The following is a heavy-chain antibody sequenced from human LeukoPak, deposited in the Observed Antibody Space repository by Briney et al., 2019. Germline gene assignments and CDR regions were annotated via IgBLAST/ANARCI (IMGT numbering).Heavy chain of an antibody. CDR2: ISYDGSNK. V-gene: IGHV3-30*18. J-gene: IGHJ5*02. CDR1: GFTFSSYG. CDR3: AKDRAAAGDNWFDP. Sequence: GGSLRPSCAASGFTFSSYGMHWVRQAPGKGLEWVAVISYDGSNKYYADSVKGRFTIYRDNSKNTLYLQMNSLRAEDTAVYYCAKDRAAAGDNWFDPWGQGTLVTVSS. D-gene: IGHD6-13*01.